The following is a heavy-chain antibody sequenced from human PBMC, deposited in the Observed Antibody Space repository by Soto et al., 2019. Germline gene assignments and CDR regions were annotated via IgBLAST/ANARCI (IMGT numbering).Heavy chain of an antibody. CDR1: GFTFSDCG. Sequence: QVQLVESGGGVVQPGRSLRLSCAASGFTFSDCGMHWVRQAPGKGLEWVAVVTYEETEIHYADSVRGRFTISRDNSKNVVYLQMDSIRGEDKAVYYGVRAQFSGSWRTADYWGQGNLMHVSS. J-gene: IGHJ4*02. CDR3: VRAQFSGSWRTADY. D-gene: IGHD6-25*01. V-gene: IGHV3-30*03. CDR2: VTYEETEI.